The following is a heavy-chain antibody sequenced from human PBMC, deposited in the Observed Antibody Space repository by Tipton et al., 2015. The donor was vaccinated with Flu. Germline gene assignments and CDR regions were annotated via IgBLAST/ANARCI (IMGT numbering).Heavy chain of an antibody. J-gene: IGHJ4*02. CDR3: ARGTTWGSFEH. D-gene: IGHD7-27*01. CDR1: RYSLTIDY. Sequence: TLSLTCTVSRYSLTIDYWNWIRQPAGKGLEWLGRIYGSGGTHYNPSLQGRITLSIDAARNQFSLILDSVTGADTAVYYCARGTTWGSFEHWGPGALVTVSS. CDR2: IYGSGGT. V-gene: IGHV4-4*07.